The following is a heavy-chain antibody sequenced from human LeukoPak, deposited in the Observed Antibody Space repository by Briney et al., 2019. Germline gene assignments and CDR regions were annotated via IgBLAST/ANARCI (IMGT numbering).Heavy chain of an antibody. Sequence: SETLSLTCSVSGGSISSYYWSWIRQPPGKGLEWIGYISHSGSTKYNPSLKSRVTISIDTSKNQFSLSLNSVTAVDTAVYYCARSLGSGSYFDYWGHGALVTVSS. J-gene: IGHJ4*01. D-gene: IGHD3-10*01. CDR1: GGSISSYY. CDR3: ARSLGSGSYFDY. CDR2: ISHSGST. V-gene: IGHV4-59*01.